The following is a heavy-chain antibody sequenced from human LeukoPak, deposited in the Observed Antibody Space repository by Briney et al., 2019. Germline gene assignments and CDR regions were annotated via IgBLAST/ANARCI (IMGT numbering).Heavy chain of an antibody. V-gene: IGHV3-23*01. Sequence: GGSLRLSCAASGFTLSSFAMNWVRQAPGKGLEWVSAISGSGGTTFYVDFVKGQLTISRDNSKNTLYLQMTGLRAEDTAVYYCVKRTVNYPFDFWGQGTLVTVSS. CDR2: ISGSGGTT. J-gene: IGHJ4*02. D-gene: IGHD1-7*01. CDR3: VKRTVNYPFDF. CDR1: GFTLSSFA.